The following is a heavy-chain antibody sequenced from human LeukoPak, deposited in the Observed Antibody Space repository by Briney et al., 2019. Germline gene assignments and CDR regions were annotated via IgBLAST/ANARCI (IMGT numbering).Heavy chain of an antibody. CDR2: ISYDGSNK. J-gene: IGHJ4*02. CDR1: GFTFSSYG. Sequence: GRSLRLSCAASGFTFSSYGMHWVRQAPGKGLEWVAVISYDGSNKYYADSVKGRFTISRDNSKNTLYLQMNSLRAEDTAVYYCAKDNCQGFCEFVVAATLDYWGQGTLVTVSS. D-gene: IGHD2-15*01. CDR3: AKDNCQGFCEFVVAATLDY. V-gene: IGHV3-30*18.